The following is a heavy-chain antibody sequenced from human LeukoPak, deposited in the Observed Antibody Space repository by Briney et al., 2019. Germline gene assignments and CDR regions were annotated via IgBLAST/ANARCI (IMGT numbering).Heavy chain of an antibody. V-gene: IGHV4-59*02. CDR2: IYYSGST. J-gene: IGHJ5*02. CDR3: TSSGSYYNWFDP. Sequence: WESLSLTCTVSGGSVGSYYWSWVRQPPGKGLEWIGYIYYSGSTNYNPSLKSRVTISVDTSKNQFSLKLSYVTAADTAVYYCTSSGSYYNWFDPWGQGTLVTVSS. D-gene: IGHD3-10*01. CDR1: GGSVGSYY.